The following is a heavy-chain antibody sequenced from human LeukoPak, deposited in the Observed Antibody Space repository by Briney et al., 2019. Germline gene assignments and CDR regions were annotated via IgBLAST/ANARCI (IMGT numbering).Heavy chain of an antibody. J-gene: IGHJ6*03. CDR1: GGSISCYY. Sequence: SATLSLTYTVSGGSISCYYWSWIRPTPGKGLAWIGYIHYSGNTNYNPSLKSRVTMSVDTSKNQFSLKLSSVTAADTAVYYCARAARWPPHYYYMDVWGKGTTVTVSS. V-gene: IGHV4-59*01. D-gene: IGHD4-23*01. CDR2: IHYSGNT. CDR3: ARAARWPPHYYYMDV.